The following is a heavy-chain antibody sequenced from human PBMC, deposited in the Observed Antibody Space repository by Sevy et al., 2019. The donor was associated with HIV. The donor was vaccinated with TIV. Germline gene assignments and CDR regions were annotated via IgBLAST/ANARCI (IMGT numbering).Heavy chain of an antibody. V-gene: IGHV1-8*01. CDR1: GYTFTSYD. Sequence: ASVKVSCKASGYTFTSYDINWVRQATGQGLEWMGWMNPNSGNTGYAQKFQGRVTMTRNTSISTAYMELSSLRSEDTAVYYWTRGRGYSSSWYSFVGAGYYYGMDVWGQGTTVTVSS. CDR3: TRGRGYSSSWYSFVGAGYYYGMDV. J-gene: IGHJ6*02. D-gene: IGHD6-13*01. CDR2: MNPNSGNT.